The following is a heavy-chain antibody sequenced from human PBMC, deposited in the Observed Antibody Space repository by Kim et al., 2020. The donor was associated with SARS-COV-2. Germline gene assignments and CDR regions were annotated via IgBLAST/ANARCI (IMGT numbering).Heavy chain of an antibody. D-gene: IGHD3-22*01. CDR3: ARDADTSGYYFVY. J-gene: IGHJ4*02. V-gene: IGHV3-7*01. CDR1: GFTFSNYW. CDR2: IKEDGSER. Sequence: GGSLRLSCAASGFTFSNYWMSWVRQAPGKGLEWVANIKEDGSERYYVDSVKGRFTISRDNAKNSLYLQMSSLRAEDTAVYYCARDADTSGYYFVYWGQGTLVTVSS.